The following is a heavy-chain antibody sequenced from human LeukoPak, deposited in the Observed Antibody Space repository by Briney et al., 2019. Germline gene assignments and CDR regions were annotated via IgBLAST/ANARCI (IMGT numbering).Heavy chain of an antibody. CDR1: GYTFTDYF. CDR3: ARARSRSSTYYFGY. CDR2: LNPYSGAT. J-gene: IGHJ4*02. V-gene: IGHV1-2*02. D-gene: IGHD6-13*01. Sequence: GASVKVSCKASGYTFTDYFIHWVRQAPGQGLEWMGWLNPYSGATNFALSFRGRVTMTRDTSVNTAYMEVNSLTSDDTSVYYCARARSRSSTYYFGYWGQGTLVVVSS.